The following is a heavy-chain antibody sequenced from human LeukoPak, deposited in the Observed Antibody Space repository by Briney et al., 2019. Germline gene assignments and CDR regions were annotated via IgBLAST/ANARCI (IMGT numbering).Heavy chain of an antibody. D-gene: IGHD3-9*01. CDR2: INHSGST. CDR1: GGSFSGYY. Sequence: SETLSLTCAVYGGSFSGYYWSWIRQPPGKGLEWIGEINHSGSTNYNPSLKRRVTISVDTSKNQFSLKLSSVTAADTAVYYCARGRDDILTGYLPYIAWGQGTLVTVSS. J-gene: IGHJ5*02. CDR3: ARGRDDILTGYLPYIA. V-gene: IGHV4-34*01.